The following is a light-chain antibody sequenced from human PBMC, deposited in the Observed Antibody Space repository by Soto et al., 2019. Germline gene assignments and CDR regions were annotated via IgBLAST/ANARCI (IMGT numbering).Light chain of an antibody. J-gene: IGKJ5*01. Sequence: EIVMTQSPATLSVSPGERATLSCRASQSVRSNLAWYQQKAGQAPRLLIYGASTRATGIPAAFSGSGSGTQLTRPISSLQSEDFAVYYCQQYNSWPAITFGEGTRLEIK. CDR1: QSVRSN. CDR2: GAS. V-gene: IGKV3D-15*01. CDR3: QQYNSWPAIT.